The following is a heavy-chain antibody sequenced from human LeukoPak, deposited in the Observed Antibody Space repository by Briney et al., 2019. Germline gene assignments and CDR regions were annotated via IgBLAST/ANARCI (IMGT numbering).Heavy chain of an antibody. V-gene: IGHV3-23*01. J-gene: IGHJ4*02. CDR3: AKEGYYYDSSGYYYTPYYFDY. CDR2: ISGSGGST. CDR1: GFTFSSYA. Sequence: GGSLRLSCAGSGFTFSSYAMSWVRQAPGKGLEWVLVISGSGGSTYYADSVKGRFTISRDNSKNTLYLQMNSLRAEDTAVYYCAKEGYYYDSSGYYYTPYYFDYWGQGTLVTVSS. D-gene: IGHD3-22*01.